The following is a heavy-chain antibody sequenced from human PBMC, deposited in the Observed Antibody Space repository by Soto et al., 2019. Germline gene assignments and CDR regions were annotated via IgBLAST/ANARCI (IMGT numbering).Heavy chain of an antibody. D-gene: IGHD1-26*01. CDR3: AKDHRSGSYGC. CDR1: GFTFSSYG. V-gene: IGHV3-30*18. J-gene: IGHJ4*02. CDR2: ISYDGSNK. Sequence: QVQLVESGGGVVQPGRSLRLSCAASGFTFSSYGMHWVRQAPGKGLEWVAVISYDGSNKYYADSVKGRFTISRDNSKNTLYLQMNSLRAEDTAVYYCAKDHRSGSYGCWGQGTLVTVSS.